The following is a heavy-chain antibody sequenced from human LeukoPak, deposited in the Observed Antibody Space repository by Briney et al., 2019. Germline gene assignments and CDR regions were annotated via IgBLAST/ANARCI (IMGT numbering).Heavy chain of an antibody. CDR2: IKQDGSEI. CDR1: GFTFSSYW. J-gene: IGHJ4*02. D-gene: IGHD5-12*01. CDR3: ARGGKGYDFDY. V-gene: IGHV3-7*01. Sequence: GGSLRLSCAASGFTFSSYWMSWVRQAPGKGLEWVANIKQDGSEIYYVDSVKGRFTISRDNAKNSLYLQMNSLRAGDTAVYYCARGGKGYDFDYWGQGTLVTVSS.